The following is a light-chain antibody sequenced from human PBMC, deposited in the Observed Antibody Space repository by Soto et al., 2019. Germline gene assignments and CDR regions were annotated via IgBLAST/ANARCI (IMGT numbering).Light chain of an antibody. V-gene: IGKV1-5*01. Sequence: DIQMTQSPSTLSASVGDRATVTCRASQSINTWLAWYQQKPGKAPKLLIYDASSLQSGVPSRFTGRGSGTEFTLAISSLQPDDFATYYCQHYNSYSEAFGQGTKVDIK. CDR1: QSINTW. CDR2: DAS. CDR3: QHYNSYSEA. J-gene: IGKJ1*01.